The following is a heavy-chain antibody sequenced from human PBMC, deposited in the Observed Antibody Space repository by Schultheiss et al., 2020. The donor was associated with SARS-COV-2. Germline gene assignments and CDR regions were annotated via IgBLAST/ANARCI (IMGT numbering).Heavy chain of an antibody. Sequence: SVKVSCKASGGTFSSYAISWVRQAPGQGLEWMGGIIHIFGTANYAQKFQGRVTITADESTSTAYMELSSLRSEDTAVYYCARDHTDIVVVPESLNWFDPWGQGTLVTVSS. CDR2: IIHIFGTA. CDR3: ARDHTDIVVVPESLNWFDP. V-gene: IGHV1-69*13. D-gene: IGHD2-2*01. CDR1: GGTFSSYA. J-gene: IGHJ5*02.